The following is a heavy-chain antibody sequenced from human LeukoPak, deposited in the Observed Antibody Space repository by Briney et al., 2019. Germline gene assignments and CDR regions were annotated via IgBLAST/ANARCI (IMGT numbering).Heavy chain of an antibody. CDR1: GFTFSSSS. CDR3: AKNRGNWYYCDY. J-gene: IGHJ4*02. Sequence: GGSLRLSCAASGFTFSSSSVNWVRQAPGKGLEWVSGISVSGDSTYYADSVKGRFTISRDNSKNTLYLQMNTLRAEDTAVYYCAKNRGNWYYCDYWGQGTQVTVSS. V-gene: IGHV3-23*01. CDR2: ISVSGDST. D-gene: IGHD2/OR15-2a*01.